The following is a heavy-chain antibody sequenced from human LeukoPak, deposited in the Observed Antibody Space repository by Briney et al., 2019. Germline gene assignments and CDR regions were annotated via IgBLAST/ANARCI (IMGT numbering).Heavy chain of an antibody. V-gene: IGHV1-2*02. J-gene: IGHJ5*02. CDR1: GYTFTGHC. CDR3: ASDAGPLEQQLVRWVET. CDR2: INPNTGGT. D-gene: IGHD6-13*01. Sequence: ASVKVSCKASGYTFTGHCIHCVTQAPGQGLEWLGWINPNTGGTNYAQKFQGRVTMTRDTSISTANMDLYSLRSDDTAVYYCASDAGPLEQQLVRWVETWGQGTLVTVSS.